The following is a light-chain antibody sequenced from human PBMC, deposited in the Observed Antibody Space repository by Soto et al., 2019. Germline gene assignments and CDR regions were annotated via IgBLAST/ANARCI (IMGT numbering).Light chain of an antibody. CDR1: QSISSF. J-gene: IGKJ2*02. CDR2: AAS. V-gene: IGKV1-39*01. Sequence: DIQMTQSPSSLSASVGDRVTITCRASQSISSFLNWYQQKPGKAPMPLIYAASSLQSGVQARFSGCGSGIDFTLTISSLQPEDFATYYCQQSYSVPCTFGQGTKLEIK. CDR3: QQSYSVPCT.